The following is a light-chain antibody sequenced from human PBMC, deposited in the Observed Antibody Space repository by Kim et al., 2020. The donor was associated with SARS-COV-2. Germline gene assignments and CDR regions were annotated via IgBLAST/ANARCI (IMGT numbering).Light chain of an antibody. V-gene: IGLV3-1*01. CDR3: HSWDSSPV. CDR1: KLGDKY. Sequence: SYELTQPPSVSVSPGQTASITCSGDKLGDKYACWYQQKPGQSPVLVIYQDSKRPSGIPERFSGSNSGNTATLTISGTPAMDEADYYFHSWDSSPVF. CDR2: QDS. J-gene: IGLJ2*01.